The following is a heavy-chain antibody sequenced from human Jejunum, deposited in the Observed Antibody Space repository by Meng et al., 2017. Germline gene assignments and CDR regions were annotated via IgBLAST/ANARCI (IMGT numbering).Heavy chain of an antibody. CDR1: AYTFTNYD. Sequence: QAQLLHSGAKCKKPGASVNVSCMASAYTFTNYDINWVRQAPGQGLEWMGWINTKTGNPMYAQGFTGRFVFSLDTSVSTAHLHISTLTPEDTAVYYCATSGGGFDYWGQGTLVTVSS. CDR3: ATSGGGFDY. V-gene: IGHV7-4-1*02. CDR2: INTKTGNP. J-gene: IGHJ4*02. D-gene: IGHD1-26*01.